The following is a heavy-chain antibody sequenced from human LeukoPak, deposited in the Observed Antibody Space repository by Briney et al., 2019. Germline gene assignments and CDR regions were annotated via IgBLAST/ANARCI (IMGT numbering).Heavy chain of an antibody. CDR2: ISAYNGNT. CDR3: ARDNSVEDTAWWFDP. J-gene: IGHJ5*02. CDR1: GYTFTGYY. D-gene: IGHD4-23*01. V-gene: IGHV1-18*04. Sequence: VASVKVSCKASGYTFTGYYMHWVRQAPGQGLEWMGWISAYNGNTNYAQKLQGRVTMTRDMSTSTDYMELSSLRSEDTAVYYCARDNSVEDTAWWFDPWGQGTLVTVSS.